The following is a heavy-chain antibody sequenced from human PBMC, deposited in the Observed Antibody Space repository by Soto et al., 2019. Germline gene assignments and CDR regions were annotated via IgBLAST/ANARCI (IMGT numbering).Heavy chain of an antibody. D-gene: IGHD1-26*01. CDR2: ISGSGFKK. CDR3: AKNQGVELVPLATVDWFDP. CDR1: GFIFENFG. J-gene: IGHJ5*02. V-gene: IGHV3-23*01. Sequence: GGSLRLSCAASGFIFENFGMSWGRQAPGKGLEWISSISGSGFKKYYADSVKGRFTISRDNSKSTVYLELNNLSAEDTAVYHCAKNQGVELVPLATVDWFDPWGQGSVVTVSS.